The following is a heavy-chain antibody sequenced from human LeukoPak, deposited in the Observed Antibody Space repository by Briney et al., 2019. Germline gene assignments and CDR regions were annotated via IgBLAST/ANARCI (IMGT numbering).Heavy chain of an antibody. J-gene: IGHJ5*02. CDR1: GFTFSSYW. Sequence: PGGSLRLSCAASGFTFSSYWMSWVRQAPGKGLEWVANIKQDGSEKYVDSVKGRFTISRDNAKNSLYLQMNSLRAEDTAVYYCARVEYYGSGSYDWFDPWGQGTLVTVSS. V-gene: IGHV3-7*01. CDR3: ARVEYYGSGSYDWFDP. CDR2: IKQDGSEK. D-gene: IGHD3-10*01.